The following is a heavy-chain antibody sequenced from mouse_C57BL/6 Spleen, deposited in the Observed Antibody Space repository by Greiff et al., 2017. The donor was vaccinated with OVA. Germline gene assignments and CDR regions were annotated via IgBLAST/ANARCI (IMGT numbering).Heavy chain of an antibody. V-gene: IGHV1-55*01. CDR2: INPGSGST. Sequence: VQLRQPGAELVKPGASVKMSCTASGYTFTSYWITWVRQRPGQGLEWIGDINPGSGSTNYNDKFKSKSTLAVDTSSSTAYMQLSSLTSEDSAIYYCARQHRLLYAMDYWGKGTSVTVSS. CDR3: ARQHRLLYAMDY. CDR1: GYTFTSYW. J-gene: IGHJ4*01. D-gene: IGHD3-2*02.